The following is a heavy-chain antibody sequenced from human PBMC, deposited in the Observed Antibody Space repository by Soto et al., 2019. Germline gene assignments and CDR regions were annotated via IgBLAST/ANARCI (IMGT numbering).Heavy chain of an antibody. CDR2: ISYDGSNK. CDR3: AKGDWFDP. Sequence: QVQLVESGGGVVQPGRSLRLSCAASGFTFSNYGIHWVRQAPGKGLEWVAVISYDGSNKYYADSVKGRFTISRDNSKNTQYLQMNSLRAEDTAVYYCAKGDWFDPWGQGTLVTVSS. J-gene: IGHJ5*02. V-gene: IGHV3-30*18. CDR1: GFTFSNYG.